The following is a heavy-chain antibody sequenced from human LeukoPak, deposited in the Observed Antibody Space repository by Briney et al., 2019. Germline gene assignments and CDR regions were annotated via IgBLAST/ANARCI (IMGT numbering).Heavy chain of an antibody. D-gene: IGHD2-2*01. CDR2: IYDSWNT. V-gene: IGHV4-59*11. CDR1: RGSLNNHY. Sequence: SETLSLTCIVSRGSLNNHYWSWIRPPPGKGLEWIGHIYDSWNTNYNPSLKSRVTISIDTSKNQTPLTLASVTAADTAVYSCARDQRCYGLDYWGQGTLVTVSS. J-gene: IGHJ4*02. CDR3: ARDQRCYGLDY.